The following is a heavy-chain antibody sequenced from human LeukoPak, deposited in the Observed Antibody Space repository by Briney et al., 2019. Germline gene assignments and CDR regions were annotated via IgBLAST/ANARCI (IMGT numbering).Heavy chain of an antibody. V-gene: IGHV4-39*07. J-gene: IGHJ5*02. CDR3: ARDRRNWNYGWFDP. Sequence: PSETLSLTCTVSGGSISSSSYYWGWIRQPPGKGLEWIGNSYYSGSTYYNPSLKSRVTISVDTSKNQFSLRLSSVTAADTAVYYCARDRRNWNYGWFDPWGQGTLVTVS. CDR2: SYYSGST. CDR1: GGSISSSSYY. D-gene: IGHD1-7*01.